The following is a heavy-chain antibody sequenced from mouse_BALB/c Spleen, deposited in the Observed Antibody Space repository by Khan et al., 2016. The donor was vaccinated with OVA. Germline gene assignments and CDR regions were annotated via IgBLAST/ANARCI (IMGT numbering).Heavy chain of an antibody. D-gene: IGHD2-14*01. J-gene: IGHJ4*01. Sequence: QIQLVQSGPELKKPGETVRISCKASGYTFTTAGIQWVQKMPGKGLKWIGWINTHSGVPKYAEDFKGRFAFSLEISVNTAYLQITNLKTEDTATYFCAREGAAYYRNDGDAMEYWGQGTSITVSS. CDR2: INTHSGVP. V-gene: IGHV9-4*02. CDR1: GYTFTTAG. CDR3: AREGAAYYRNDGDAMEY.